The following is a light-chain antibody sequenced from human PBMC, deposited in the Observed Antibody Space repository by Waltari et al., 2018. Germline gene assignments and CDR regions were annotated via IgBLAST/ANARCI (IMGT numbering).Light chain of an antibody. Sequence: VMTQSPATVSVSPGERATLSCRASQSINRYLSWYQQKPGQAPRHRIYGASTRATAMPASFIGSGSGTDFTLTISSLQSEDFAIYYCQQYNKWPLTFGPGTKVHF. CDR3: QQYNKWPLT. CDR2: GAS. V-gene: IGKV3-15*01. CDR1: QSINRY. J-gene: IGKJ3*01.